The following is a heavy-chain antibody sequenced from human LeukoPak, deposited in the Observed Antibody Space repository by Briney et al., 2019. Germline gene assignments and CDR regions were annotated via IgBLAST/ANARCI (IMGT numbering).Heavy chain of an antibody. CDR3: AKSPSFTSLYYFDY. V-gene: IGHV3-64*01. Sequence: GGSLRLSCAASGFTFSSYAMHWVRQAPGKGLEYVSAISSNGGSTYYANSVKGRFTISRDNSKNTLYLQMNSLRAEDTAVYYCAKSPSFTSLYYFDYWGQGTLVTVSS. D-gene: IGHD3-16*01. CDR2: ISSNGGST. J-gene: IGHJ4*02. CDR1: GFTFSSYA.